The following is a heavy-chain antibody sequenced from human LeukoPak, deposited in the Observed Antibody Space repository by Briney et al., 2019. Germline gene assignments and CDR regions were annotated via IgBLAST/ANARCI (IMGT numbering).Heavy chain of an antibody. D-gene: IGHD5-24*01. CDR2: INHSGST. V-gene: IGHV4-34*01. Sequence: SETLSLTCAVYGGSFSGYYWSWIRQPPGKGLEWIGEINHSGSTNYNPSLKSRVTISVDTSKNQLSLKLSSVTAADTAVYYCARVVFRWLPRGRYFDYWGQGTLVTVSS. CDR1: GGSFSGYY. CDR3: ARVVFRWLPRGRYFDY. J-gene: IGHJ4*02.